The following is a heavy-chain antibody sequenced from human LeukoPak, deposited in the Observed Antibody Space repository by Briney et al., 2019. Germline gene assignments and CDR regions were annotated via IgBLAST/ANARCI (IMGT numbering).Heavy chain of an antibody. CDR2: LSYHGSNK. Sequence: GGSLRLSCAPSLFTFSRYGMHSGRQAPGKGLERVAVLSYHGSNKDYADFVKGRLTISRDNSKNTLYLQMNRLRVEDTAVYYCAKDYYGSGSYGAFDIWGQGTMVTVSS. V-gene: IGHV3-30*18. CDR3: AKDYYGSGSYGAFDI. CDR1: LFTFSRYG. D-gene: IGHD3-10*01. J-gene: IGHJ3*02.